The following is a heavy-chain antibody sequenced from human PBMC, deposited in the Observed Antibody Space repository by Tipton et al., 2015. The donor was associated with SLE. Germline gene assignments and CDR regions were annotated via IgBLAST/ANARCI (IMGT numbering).Heavy chain of an antibody. V-gene: IGHV4-34*01. D-gene: IGHD6-19*01. CDR2: INHSGST. CDR1: GDSISFHY. Sequence: TLSLTCTVSGDSISFHYWSWIRQPPEKGLEWIGEINHSGSTNYNPSLKSRVTISVDTSKNQFSLKLSSVTAADTAVYYCASRLAVAGYWFDPWGQGTLVTVSS. J-gene: IGHJ5*02. CDR3: ASRLAVAGYWFDP.